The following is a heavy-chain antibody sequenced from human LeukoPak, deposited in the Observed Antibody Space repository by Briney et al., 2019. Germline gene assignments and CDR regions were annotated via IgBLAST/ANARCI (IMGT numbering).Heavy chain of an antibody. CDR3: ARVHPRPKNYYGSGSRNFYYFDY. CDR1: GGSISSYY. CDR2: IYYSGST. Sequence: PSETLSLTCTVSGGSISSYYWSWIRQPPGKGLEWIGYIYYSGSTNYNPSLKSRVTISVDTSKNQFSLKLSSVTAADTAVYYCARVHPRPKNYYGSGSRNFYYFDYWGQGTLVTVSS. D-gene: IGHD3-10*01. V-gene: IGHV4-59*01. J-gene: IGHJ4*02.